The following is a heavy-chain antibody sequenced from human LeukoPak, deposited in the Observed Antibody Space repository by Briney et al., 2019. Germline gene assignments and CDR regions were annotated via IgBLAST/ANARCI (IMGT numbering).Heavy chain of an antibody. CDR1: GFTFSSYA. Sequence: GGSLRLSCAASGFTFSSYAMSWVRQAPGKGLEWVSAISGSGGSTYYADSVKGRFTISRDNSKNTLYLQMNSLRAEDTAVYYCARDNGLAAAGPRADWYFDLWGRGTLVTVSS. CDR2: ISGSGGST. D-gene: IGHD6-13*01. V-gene: IGHV3-23*01. J-gene: IGHJ2*01. CDR3: ARDNGLAAAGPRADWYFDL.